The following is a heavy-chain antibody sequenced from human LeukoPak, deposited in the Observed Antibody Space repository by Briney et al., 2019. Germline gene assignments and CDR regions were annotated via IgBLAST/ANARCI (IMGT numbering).Heavy chain of an antibody. CDR3: ARGDTGAPDFDY. J-gene: IGHJ4*02. D-gene: IGHD1-14*01. Sequence: GGSLRLSCAASGFPFSSYSMNWVRQAPGKGVEWVSFISSGGGHIFYADSVKGRFTISRDNAKNSLHLQMDSLRAEDTAVYYCARGDTGAPDFDYWGQGTLVTVSA. CDR2: ISSGGGHI. V-gene: IGHV3-21*01. CDR1: GFPFSSYS.